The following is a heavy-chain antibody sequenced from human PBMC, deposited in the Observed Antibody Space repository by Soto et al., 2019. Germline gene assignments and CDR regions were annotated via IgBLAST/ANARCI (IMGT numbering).Heavy chain of an antibody. V-gene: IGHV3-23*01. CDR2: ISGSGGTT. CDR1: GFTFSNYP. CDR3: AKEGGYTYYDFWSGPDY. J-gene: IGHJ4*01. D-gene: IGHD3-3*01. Sequence: LRLSCAASGFTFSNYPMTWVRQAPGKGLEWVSAISGSGGTTYYADSVKGRFTVSRDNFKNTLYLQMNSLGAGDTAVYYCAKEGGYTYYDFWSGPDYWGHGTLVTVSS.